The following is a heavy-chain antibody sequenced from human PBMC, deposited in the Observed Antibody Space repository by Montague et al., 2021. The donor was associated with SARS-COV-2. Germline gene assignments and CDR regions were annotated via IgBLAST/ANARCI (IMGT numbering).Heavy chain of an antibody. D-gene: IGHD2-15*01. J-gene: IGHJ3*02. CDR2: ITHSGST. V-gene: IGHV4-34*01. Sequence: SETLSLTCAVSGGSFSAYYWRWIRQPPGKGLEWIGGITHSGSTKYMPSLKNRVTISVDKSKNQFSLKLCSVTAAYTAVYYCARYMRMVENGVVVVAADVDGFDIWGQGTMVTVSS. CDR3: ARYMRMVENGVVVVAADVDGFDI. CDR1: GGSFSAYY.